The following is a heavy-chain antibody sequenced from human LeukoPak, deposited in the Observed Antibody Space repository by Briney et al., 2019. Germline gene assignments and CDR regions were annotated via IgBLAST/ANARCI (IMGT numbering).Heavy chain of an antibody. V-gene: IGHV3-30*02. CDR1: GFTFSSYG. Sequence: GGSLRLSCAASGFTFSSYGMHWVRQAPGKGLEWVAFIRYDGSNKYYADSVKGRFTISRDNSKNTLYLQMNSLRAEDTAVYYCAKEVPNYDFWSGYSGTDYWGQGTLVTVSS. CDR3: AKEVPNYDFWSGYSGTDY. CDR2: IRYDGSNK. D-gene: IGHD3-3*01. J-gene: IGHJ4*02.